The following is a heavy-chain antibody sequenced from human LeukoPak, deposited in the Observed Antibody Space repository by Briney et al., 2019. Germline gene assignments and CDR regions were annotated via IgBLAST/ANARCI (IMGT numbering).Heavy chain of an antibody. V-gene: IGHV4-61*02. D-gene: IGHD3-22*01. CDR1: GGSISSGSYY. J-gene: IGHJ3*02. CDR3: ARGATYYYDSSGHSNSDDAFDI. Sequence: SETLSLTCTVSGGSISSGSYYWSWIRQPAGKGLEWIGRIYTSGSTNYNPSPKSRVTISVDTSKNQSSLKLSSVTAADTAVYYCARGATYYYDSSGHSNSDDAFDIWGQGTMVTVSS. CDR2: IYTSGST.